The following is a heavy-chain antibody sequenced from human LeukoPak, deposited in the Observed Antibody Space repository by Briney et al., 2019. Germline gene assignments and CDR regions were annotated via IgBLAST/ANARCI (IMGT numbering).Heavy chain of an antibody. CDR3: ARPKGGYGDFPYYFDY. V-gene: IGHV3-21*01. Sequence: GGSLRLSCAASGFTFSSYSMNWVRQAPGKGLEWVSSISSSSSYIYYADSVKGRFTISRDNAKNSLYLQMNSLRAEDTAVYYCARPKGGYGDFPYYFDYWGQGTLVTVSS. D-gene: IGHD4-17*01. CDR2: ISSSSSYI. CDR1: GFTFSSYS. J-gene: IGHJ4*02.